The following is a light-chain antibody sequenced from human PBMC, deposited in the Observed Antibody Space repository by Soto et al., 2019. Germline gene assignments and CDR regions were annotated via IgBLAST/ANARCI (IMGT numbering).Light chain of an antibody. CDR2: EAS. J-gene: IGLJ1*01. Sequence: QSALTQPASVSGSPGQSITISCTGTSSDVGGYNLVSWYQQYPGKAPKLMIYEASERPPGISDRFSGSKSGNTASLTISGLQAEDEADYLCCSYAGRSSFVFGTVTKLTVL. V-gene: IGLV2-23*01. CDR1: SSDVGGYNL. CDR3: CSYAGRSSFV.